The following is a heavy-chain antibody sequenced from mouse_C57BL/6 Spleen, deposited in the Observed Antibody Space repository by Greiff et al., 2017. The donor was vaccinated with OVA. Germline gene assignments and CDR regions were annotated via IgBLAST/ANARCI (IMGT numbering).Heavy chain of an antibody. CDR1: GYTFTDYY. CDR3: ARREYPYSDH. CDR2: INPNNGGT. J-gene: IGHJ2*01. D-gene: IGHD5-1*01. V-gene: IGHV1-26*01. Sequence: VQLQQSGPELVKPGASVKISCKASGYTFTDYYMNWVKQSHGKSLEWIGDINPNNGGTSYNQKFKGKATLTVDKSSSTAYMELRSLTSEDSAVYYCARREYPYSDHWGQGTPPPVSS.